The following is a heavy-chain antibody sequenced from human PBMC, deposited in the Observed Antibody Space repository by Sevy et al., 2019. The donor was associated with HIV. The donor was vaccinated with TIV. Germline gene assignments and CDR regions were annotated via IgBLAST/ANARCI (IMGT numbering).Heavy chain of an antibody. D-gene: IGHD3-22*01. J-gene: IGHJ3*02. CDR2: ISSSGSTI. CDR3: AHPLHRHYDSSGVDAFDI. V-gene: IGHV3-11*01. Sequence: GGSLRLSCAASGFTFSDYYMSWIRQAPGKGLEWVSYISSSGSTIYYADSVKGRFTISRDNAKNSLYLQMNSLRADDTAVHYCAHPLHRHYDSSGVDAFDIWGQGTMVTVSS. CDR1: GFTFSDYY.